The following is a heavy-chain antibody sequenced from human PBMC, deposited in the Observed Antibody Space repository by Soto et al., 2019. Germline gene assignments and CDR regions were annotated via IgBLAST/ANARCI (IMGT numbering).Heavy chain of an antibody. V-gene: IGHV4-61*01. J-gene: IGHJ4*02. CDR1: GGSVSNKTYY. CDR2: VYYSGTT. Sequence: SETLSLTCSVSGGSVSNKTYYWSWIRQPPGKGLEWIGYVYYSGTTNYNPSLKSRVTISVDLSKNQFSLRLSSVTTADTALYYCARTTAVPNTLRSRYFFDYWGQGTLVTVSS. D-gene: IGHD4-17*01. CDR3: ARTTAVPNTLRSRYFFDY.